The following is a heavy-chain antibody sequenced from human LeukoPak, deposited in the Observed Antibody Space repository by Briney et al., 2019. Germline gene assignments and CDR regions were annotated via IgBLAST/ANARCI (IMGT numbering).Heavy chain of an antibody. V-gene: IGHV7-4-1*02. Sequence: AASVKVSCKASGYTFTSYAMNWVRQAPGQGLEWMGWINTNTGNPTYAQGFTGRFVFSLDTSVSTAYLQISSLKAEDTAVYYCARAPRYCSSTSCYDRRFDPWGQGTLVTVSS. D-gene: IGHD2-2*01. CDR3: ARAPRYCSSTSCYDRRFDP. J-gene: IGHJ5*02. CDR1: GYTFTSYA. CDR2: INTNTGNP.